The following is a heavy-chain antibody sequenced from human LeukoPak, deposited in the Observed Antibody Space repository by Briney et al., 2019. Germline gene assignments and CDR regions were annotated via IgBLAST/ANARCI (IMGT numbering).Heavy chain of an antibody. Sequence: PETLSLTCTVSGGSISSSGYYWGWIRQPPGKGLEWIGSIYYSGSTYHNPSLKSRVTISVDTSKNQFSLKLSSVTATDTAVYYCASYYYDSSGYLDYWGQGTLVTVSS. CDR2: IYYSGST. CDR1: GGSISSSGYY. V-gene: IGHV4-39*01. CDR3: ASYYYDSSGYLDY. D-gene: IGHD3-22*01. J-gene: IGHJ4*02.